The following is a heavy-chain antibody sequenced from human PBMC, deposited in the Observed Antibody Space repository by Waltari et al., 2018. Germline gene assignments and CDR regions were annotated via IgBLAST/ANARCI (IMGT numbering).Heavy chain of an antibody. CDR3: ANHRPGGLGMEV. CDR2: IKTDGSGT. CDR1: GFTWSIFF. V-gene: IGHV3-74*03. D-gene: IGHD2-15*01. J-gene: IGHJ6*02. Sequence: EGQLVDSGGDVVQPGGSLRRSCAASGFTWSIFFMHWVRQVPGKGLEWVSRIKTDGSGTTYADSVQGRFTISRDNVKNTLYLQMNSLRAEDTAIYYCANHRPGGLGMEVWGPGTTVTVSS.